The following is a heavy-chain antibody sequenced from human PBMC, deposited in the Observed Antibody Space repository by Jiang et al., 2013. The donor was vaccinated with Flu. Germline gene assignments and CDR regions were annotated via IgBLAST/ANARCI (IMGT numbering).Heavy chain of an antibody. CDR1: VAPSAVVVTT. D-gene: IGHD4-17*01. Sequence: ETLSSPALSLVAPSAVVVTTGAGSASPHGKGLEWIGSIYYSGSTYYNPSLKSRVTISVDTSKNQFSLKLSSVTAADTAVYYCARVRGDYGDPFDAFDIWGQGTMVTVSS. CDR2: IYYSGST. V-gene: IGHV4-39*07. CDR3: ARVRGDYGDPFDAFDI. J-gene: IGHJ3*02.